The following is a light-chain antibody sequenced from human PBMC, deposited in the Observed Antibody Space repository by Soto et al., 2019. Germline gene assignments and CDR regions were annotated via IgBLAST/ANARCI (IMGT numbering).Light chain of an antibody. Sequence: ETVMTQSPATLSVSPGERATLSCRASQRVSTNLAWYQQKPGQSPRLLIYRASTRATDIPARFSGSGSGTEFTLTISSLQSEDFASYHCQQTYSDISFGGGTKV. CDR3: QQTYSDIS. CDR1: QRVSTN. V-gene: IGKV3-15*01. J-gene: IGKJ4*01. CDR2: RAS.